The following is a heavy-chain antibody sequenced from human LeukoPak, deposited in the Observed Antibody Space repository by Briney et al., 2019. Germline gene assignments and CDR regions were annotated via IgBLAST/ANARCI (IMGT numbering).Heavy chain of an antibody. CDR1: GGSISSGGFY. CDR3: ARGTTDGYSYGRFDY. Sequence: SQTLSLTCTVSGGSISSGGFYWSWIRQHPGKGLEWPGYIYYSGTTYYNPSLKSRVTFSVDTSKDQFSLKLNPVTAADTALYYCARGTTDGYSYGRFDYWGQGTLVTVSS. J-gene: IGHJ4*02. D-gene: IGHD5-18*01. CDR2: IYYSGTT. V-gene: IGHV4-31*03.